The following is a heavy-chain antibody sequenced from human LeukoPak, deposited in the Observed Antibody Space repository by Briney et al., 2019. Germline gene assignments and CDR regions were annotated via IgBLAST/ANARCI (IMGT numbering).Heavy chain of an antibody. D-gene: IGHD2-21*02. Sequence: SETLSLTCAVYGGSLSGYYWSWIRQPPGKGLEWIGYIYYSGSTNYNPSLKSRVTISVDTSKNQFSLKLSSVTAADTAVYYCASAYCGGDCTPYWYFDLWGRGTLVTVSS. J-gene: IGHJ2*01. CDR3: ASAYCGGDCTPYWYFDL. V-gene: IGHV4-59*08. CDR2: IYYSGST. CDR1: GGSLSGYY.